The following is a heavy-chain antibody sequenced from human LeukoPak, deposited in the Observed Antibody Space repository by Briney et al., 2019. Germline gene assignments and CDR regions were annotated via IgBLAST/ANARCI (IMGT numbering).Heavy chain of an antibody. CDR2: IYYSGST. CDR3: ARRLSEWYFDL. Sequence: SETLSLTCTVSGGSISSYYWSWIRQPPGKGLEWIGYIYYSGSTKNNPSLKSRVTMSVDTSKNQFSQKLSSVTAADTAVYYCARRLSEWYFDLWGRGTLVTVSS. J-gene: IGHJ2*01. CDR1: GGSISSYY. D-gene: IGHD3-16*01. V-gene: IGHV4-59*08.